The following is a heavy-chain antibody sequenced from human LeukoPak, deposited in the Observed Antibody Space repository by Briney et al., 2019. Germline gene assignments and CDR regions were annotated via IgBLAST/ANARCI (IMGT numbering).Heavy chain of an antibody. CDR2: ISWNSGSI. CDR1: GFTFDDYA. CDR3: AKDEFVAPDFTGAFDI. V-gene: IGHV3-9*03. D-gene: IGHD2-8*02. Sequence: PGGSLRLSCAASGFTFDDYAMHWVRQAPGKGLEWVSGISWNSGSIGYADSVKGRFTISRDNAKNSLYLQMNSLRAEDMALYYCAKDEFVAPDFTGAFDIWGQGTMVTVSS. J-gene: IGHJ3*02.